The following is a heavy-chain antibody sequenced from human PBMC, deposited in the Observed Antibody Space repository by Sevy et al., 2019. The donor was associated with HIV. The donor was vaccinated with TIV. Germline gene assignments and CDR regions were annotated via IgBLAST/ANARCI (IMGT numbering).Heavy chain of an antibody. V-gene: IGHV1-18*04. CDR3: AGDESGSYYYDSSGYYRALTFDI. CDR2: ISAYNGNT. D-gene: IGHD3-22*01. CDR1: GYTFTSYG. J-gene: IGHJ3*02. Sequence: ASVKVSCKASGYTFTSYGISWVRQAPGQGLEWMGWISAYNGNTNYAQKLQGRVTMTTDTSTSTAYMELRSLRSDDTAGSYCAGDESGSYYYDSSGYYRALTFDIWGQGTMVTVSS.